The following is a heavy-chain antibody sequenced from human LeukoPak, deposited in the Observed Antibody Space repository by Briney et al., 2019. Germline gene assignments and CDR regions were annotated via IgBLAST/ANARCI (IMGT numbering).Heavy chain of an antibody. CDR3: ARPLDYYDYAMDV. J-gene: IGHJ6*02. V-gene: IGHV3-7*01. Sequence: GGSLRLSCAASGFTFSSYAMTWVRQAPGKGLEWVANIKQDGSEKYYVDSVKGRFTISRDNAKNSLYLQMNSLRAEDTAVYYCARPLDYYDYAMDVWGQGTTVSVSS. CDR1: GFTFSSYA. CDR2: IKQDGSEK. D-gene: IGHD6-6*01.